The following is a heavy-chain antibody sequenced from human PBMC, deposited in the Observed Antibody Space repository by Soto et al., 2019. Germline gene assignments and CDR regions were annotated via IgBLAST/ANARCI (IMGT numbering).Heavy chain of an antibody. Sequence: QVQLQESGPGLVKPSQTLSLTCTVSGGSISSGDYYWSWIRQPPGKGLEWIGYIDYSGSTYYNPSLERRVTISVDTSKNRSPLKLSSVTAADTAVYYCARGGRTIFGRYFDSWGQGTLVTVSS. CDR2: IDYSGST. D-gene: IGHD3-3*01. V-gene: IGHV4-30-4*01. CDR1: GGSISSGDYY. J-gene: IGHJ4*02. CDR3: ARGGRTIFGRYFDS.